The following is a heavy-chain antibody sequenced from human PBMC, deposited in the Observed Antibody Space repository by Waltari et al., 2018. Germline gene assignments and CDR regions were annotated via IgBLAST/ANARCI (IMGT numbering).Heavy chain of an antibody. V-gene: IGHV1-18*01. J-gene: IGHJ2*01. CDR1: AYTFTSYG. Sequence: QVQLVQSGAEVTKPGASVKVSCKASAYTFTSYGISWARQAPGQGLGWMGWVIAYNGNTNYAQKLQGRVTMTTDTSTSTAYMELRSLRSDDTAVYYCHLSWFGTINWYFDLWGRGTLVTVSS. D-gene: IGHD3-10*01. CDR2: VIAYNGNT. CDR3: HLSWFGTINWYFDL.